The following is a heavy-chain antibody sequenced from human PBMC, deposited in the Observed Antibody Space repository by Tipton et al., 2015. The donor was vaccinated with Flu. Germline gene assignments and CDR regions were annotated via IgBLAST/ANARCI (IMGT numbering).Heavy chain of an antibody. CDR2: IHRSGNT. V-gene: IGHV4-38-2*01. CDR3: AKVDCSGRSCYSGSMDV. CDR1: GDSIGSDYY. Sequence: TLSLTCSVSGDSIGSDYYWGWIRQPPGKGLDWLGNIHRSGNTYYNSSLKSRVTISIDTSNNQFSLRLVSVTATDTAVYYCAKVDCSGRSCYSGSMDVWGQGTTVTVSS. D-gene: IGHD2-15*01. J-gene: IGHJ6*02.